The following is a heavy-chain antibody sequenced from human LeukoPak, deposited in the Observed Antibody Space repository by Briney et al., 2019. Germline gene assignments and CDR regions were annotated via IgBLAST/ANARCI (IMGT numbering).Heavy chain of an antibody. CDR2: IYYNGNT. Sequence: PSETLSLTCSVSDGSINSYYWNWIRRPPGKGLEWIGYIYYNGNTNYSPSLKSRVTMSVDTSKNLFSLKVSSVTAADTAVYYCARGRSNYCGMDVWGQGTTVTVSS. CDR3: ARGRSNYCGMDV. J-gene: IGHJ6*02. D-gene: IGHD1-26*01. CDR1: DGSINSYY. V-gene: IGHV4-59*01.